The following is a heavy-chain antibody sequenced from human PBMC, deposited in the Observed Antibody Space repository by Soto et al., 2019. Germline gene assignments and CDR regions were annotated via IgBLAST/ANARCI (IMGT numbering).Heavy chain of an antibody. CDR2: IFPADSDT. J-gene: IGHJ6*02. Sequence: GESLKISCKGSGYTFSTSWIGWVRQMPGKGLEWMGIIFPADSDTRYSPPFQGQVTISANKSVSTAYLQWSSLKASDTAMYYCARSGRSSHGMDVWGQGTTVTVSS. CDR1: GYTFSTSW. D-gene: IGHD6-25*01. CDR3: ARSGRSSHGMDV. V-gene: IGHV5-51*01.